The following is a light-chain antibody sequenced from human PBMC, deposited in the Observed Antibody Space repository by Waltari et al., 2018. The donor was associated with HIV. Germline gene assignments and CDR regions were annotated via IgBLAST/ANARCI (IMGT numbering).Light chain of an antibody. CDR2: EDD. Sequence: NLMLTPPRSVSESPGHTVTIFCPRRRGTLCRNFVQRYQPRRGSSPTTFICEDDQRPAGAPDRFSGSFDRSSNSAYLTISGLKPEDEADYYCQSYDTTNRWIFGGGTQLTVL. J-gene: IGLJ2*01. V-gene: IGLV6-57*01. CDR3: QSYDTTNRWI. CDR1: RGTLCRNF.